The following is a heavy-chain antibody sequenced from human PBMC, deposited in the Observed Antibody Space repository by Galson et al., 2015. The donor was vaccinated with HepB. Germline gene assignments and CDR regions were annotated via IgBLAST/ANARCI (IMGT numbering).Heavy chain of an antibody. CDR3: TRGHRGDEGCGI. CDR2: TYYRSTWYN. Sequence: CPISGDSVSSYSAAWHWIRQSPSRGLEWLGRTYYRSTWYNDYAVSVKSRMTINSDTSKNQFSLQVNSVTPEDAAIYYCTRGHRGDEGCGIWGPGTMVIVSS. J-gene: IGHJ3*02. CDR1: GDSVSSYSAA. V-gene: IGHV6-1*01. D-gene: IGHD2-21*01.